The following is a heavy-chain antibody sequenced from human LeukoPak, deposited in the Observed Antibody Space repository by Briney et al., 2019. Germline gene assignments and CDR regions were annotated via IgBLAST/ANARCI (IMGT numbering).Heavy chain of an antibody. CDR2: ISYDGSNK. D-gene: IGHD4-17*01. J-gene: IGHJ4*02. V-gene: IGHV3-30-3*01. CDR1: GFTLSSYA. CDR3: ARGHTVTTAFDY. Sequence: PGGSLRLSCAAPGFTLSSYAMHWVRQAPGKGLEWVAVISYDGSNKYYADSVKGRFTISRDNSKNTLYLQMNSLRAEDTAVYYCARGHTVTTAFDYWGQGTLVTVSS.